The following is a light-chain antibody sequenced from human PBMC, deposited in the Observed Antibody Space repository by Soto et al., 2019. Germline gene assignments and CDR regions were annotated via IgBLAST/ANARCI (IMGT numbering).Light chain of an antibody. CDR3: QHSYSWP. V-gene: IGKV1-39*01. CDR2: AAS. CDR1: QSITSY. J-gene: IGKJ4*01. Sequence: DIQMTQSPSSLSSSVGDRVTIACRASQSITSYLNWYQQKPGRAPELLIHAASTLQSGVPSRFSGSGSGTDFTLTISSLQPEDFGTYYCQHSYSWPFGGGTKVDI.